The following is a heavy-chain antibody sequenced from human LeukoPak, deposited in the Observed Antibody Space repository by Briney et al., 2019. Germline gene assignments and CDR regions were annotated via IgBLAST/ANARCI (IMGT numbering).Heavy chain of an antibody. V-gene: IGHV3-7*04. CDR1: GFHFSSYW. D-gene: IGHD3-10*01. J-gene: IGHJ4*02. Sequence: GGALRLSCAASGFHFSSYWVSWVRQAPGKGLEWVANIKQDGSEKYYVDSVKGRFTISRDNAKNSLYLQMNSLRAEDTAVYYCARAYGSGSYSLSPDYWGQGTLVTVSS. CDR2: IKQDGSEK. CDR3: ARAYGSGSYSLSPDY.